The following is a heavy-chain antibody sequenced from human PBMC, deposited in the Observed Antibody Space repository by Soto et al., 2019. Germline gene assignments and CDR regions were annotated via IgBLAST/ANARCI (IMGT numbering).Heavy chain of an antibody. V-gene: IGHV3-23*01. CDR1: GFTFSSYA. Sequence: LRLSCAASGFTFSSYAMSWVRQAPGKGLEWVSAISGSGGSTYYADSVKGRFTISRDNSKNTLYLQMNSLRAEDTAVYYCAKDALGLKVGALLLNWFDPWGQGTLVTVSS. J-gene: IGHJ5*02. CDR2: ISGSGGST. CDR3: AKDALGLKVGALLLNWFDP. D-gene: IGHD1-26*01.